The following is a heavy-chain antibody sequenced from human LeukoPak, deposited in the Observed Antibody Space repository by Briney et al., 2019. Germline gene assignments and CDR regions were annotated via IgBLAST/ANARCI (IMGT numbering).Heavy chain of an antibody. J-gene: IGHJ5*02. CDR3: ARDQGRGWFDP. CDR1: GYTLTGYY. Sequence: ASVTVSCKASGYTLTGYYMHWVRQAPGQGLEWMGWINPNSGGTNYAQKFQGRVTMTRDTSISTAYMELSRLRSDDTAVYYCARDQGRGWFDPWGQGTLVTVSS. CDR2: INPNSGGT. D-gene: IGHD3-10*01. V-gene: IGHV1-2*02.